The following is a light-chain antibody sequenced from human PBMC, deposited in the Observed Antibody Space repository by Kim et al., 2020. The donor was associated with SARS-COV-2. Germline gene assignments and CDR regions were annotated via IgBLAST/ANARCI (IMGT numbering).Light chain of an antibody. CDR1: NTKVGNQG. V-gene: IGLV10-54*04. J-gene: IGLJ3*02. CDR3: SAWDSSLNVWV. Sequence: ETAKPPRDGKNTKVGNQGPALLHNTQGHPPKLLSYRNNNRPSGISERFSASRSGDTASLTITGLQPEDETDYYCSAWDSSLNVWVFGGGTKLTVL. CDR2: RNN.